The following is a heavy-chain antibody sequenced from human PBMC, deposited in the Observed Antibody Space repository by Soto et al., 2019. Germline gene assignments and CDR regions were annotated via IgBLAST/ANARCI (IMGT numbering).Heavy chain of an antibody. J-gene: IGHJ4*02. CDR3: ARPADLDCSGGSCSDY. Sequence: ASVKVSCKASGYTFTSYGISWVRQAPGQGLEWMGWISAYNGNTNYAQKLQGRVTMTTDTSTSTAYMELRSLRSDDTAVYYCARPADLDCSGGSCSDYWGQGTLVTVSS. CDR2: ISAYNGNT. D-gene: IGHD2-15*01. CDR1: GYTFTSYG. V-gene: IGHV1-18*01.